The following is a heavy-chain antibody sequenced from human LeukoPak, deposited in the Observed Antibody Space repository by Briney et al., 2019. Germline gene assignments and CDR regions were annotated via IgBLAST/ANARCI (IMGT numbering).Heavy chain of an antibody. CDR1: GFTFTNYW. Sequence: GGSLRLSCAASGFTFTNYWMHWVRQAPGMGLVWVSRLPPDELGIIYADSVKGWFTVSRDNAKNTLYLQVNNLRAEDTAVYYCARGPSSNWSGLDFWGQGTLLTVSS. J-gene: IGHJ4*02. D-gene: IGHD6-13*01. V-gene: IGHV3-74*01. CDR2: LPPDELGI. CDR3: ARGPSSNWSGLDF.